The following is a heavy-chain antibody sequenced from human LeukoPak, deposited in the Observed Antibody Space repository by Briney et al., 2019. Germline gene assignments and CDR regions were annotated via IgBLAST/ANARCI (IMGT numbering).Heavy chain of an antibody. J-gene: IGHJ3*02. D-gene: IGHD6-25*01. Sequence: GGSLRLSCAASGYTFSSYWMHWVRQAPEKGLEWVSAIGVGGDSTYYADSVKGRFTISRDNSKNTLYLQMNGLRAEDTALYHCAKDRGSGGDAFDIWGQGTMVTVSS. CDR3: AKDRGSGGDAFDI. CDR1: GYTFSSYW. CDR2: IGVGGDST. V-gene: IGHV3-23*01.